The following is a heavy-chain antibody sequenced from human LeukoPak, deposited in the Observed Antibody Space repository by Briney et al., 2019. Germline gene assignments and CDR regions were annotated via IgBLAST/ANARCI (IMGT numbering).Heavy chain of an antibody. D-gene: IGHD4-23*01. CDR1: GGSISSYY. V-gene: IGHV4-59*01. CDR3: ARGDYGGYYYYYYMDV. CDR2: IYYSGST. J-gene: IGHJ6*03. Sequence: PSETPSLTCTVSGGSISSYYWSWIRQPPGKGLEWIGYIYYSGSTNYNPSLKSRVTISVDTSKNQFSLKLSSVTAADTAVYYCARGDYGGYYYYYYMDVWGKGTTVTVSS.